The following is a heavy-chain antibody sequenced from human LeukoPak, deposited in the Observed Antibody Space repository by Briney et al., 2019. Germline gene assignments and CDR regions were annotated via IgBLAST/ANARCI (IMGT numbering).Heavy chain of an antibody. Sequence: GGSLRLSCTASGFTFGDYAMSWFRQAPGKGLEWVGFIRSKAYGGTTEYAASVKGRFTISRDDSKSIAYLQMNSLKTEDTAVYYCTRESYYYDTSDAFDIWGQGTMVTVSS. CDR2: IRSKAYGGTT. J-gene: IGHJ3*02. D-gene: IGHD3-22*01. CDR1: GFTFGDYA. V-gene: IGHV3-49*03. CDR3: TRESYYYDTSDAFDI.